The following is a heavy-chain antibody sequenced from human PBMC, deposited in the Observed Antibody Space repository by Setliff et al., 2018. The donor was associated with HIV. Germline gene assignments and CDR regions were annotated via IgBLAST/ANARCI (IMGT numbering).Heavy chain of an antibody. CDR3: ARHNCYDA. Sequence: GESLKISCKGSGYSFNIYWIGWVRQMPGKGLEWMGIIYPGDSDTRYSPSFQGQVTMSADKSIGTAYLQWSSLRASDTAIYYCARHNCYDAWGQGTVVTVSS. CDR1: GYSFNIYW. J-gene: IGHJ3*01. V-gene: IGHV5-51*01. D-gene: IGHD2-15*01. CDR2: IYPGDSDT.